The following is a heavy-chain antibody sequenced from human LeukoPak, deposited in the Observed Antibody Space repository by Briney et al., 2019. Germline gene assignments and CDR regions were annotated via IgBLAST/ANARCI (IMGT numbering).Heavy chain of an antibody. CDR1: GYTFTSYD. V-gene: IGHV1-8*01. Sequence: ASVKVSCKASGYTFTSYDINWVRQATGQGLEWMGWMNPNSGNTGYVQKFQGRVTMTRNTSISTAYMEVSSLRSEDTAVYYCARAYSSSGGLYYYYSMDVWGKGTTVTISS. CDR2: MNPNSGNT. D-gene: IGHD6-13*01. J-gene: IGHJ6*03. CDR3: ARAYSSSGGLYYYYSMDV.